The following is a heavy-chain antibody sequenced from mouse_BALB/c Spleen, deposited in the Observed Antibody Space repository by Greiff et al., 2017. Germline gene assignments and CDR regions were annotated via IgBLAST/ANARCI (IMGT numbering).Heavy chain of an antibody. CDR3: ARSGLL. D-gene: IGHD3-1*01. J-gene: IGHJ3*01. CDR2: IYPGSGNT. V-gene: IGHV1-77*01. CDR1: GYTFTDYY. Sequence: QVQLKESGAELARPGASVKLSCKASGYTFTDYYINWVKQRTGQGLEWIGEIYPGSGNTYYNEKFKGKATLTADKSSSTAYMQLSSLTSEDSAVYFCARSGLLWGQGTLVTVSA.